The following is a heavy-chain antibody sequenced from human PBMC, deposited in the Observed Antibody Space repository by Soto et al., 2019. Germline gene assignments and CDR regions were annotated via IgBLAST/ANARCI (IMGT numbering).Heavy chain of an antibody. CDR2: ISAYNGNT. CDR1: GYTFTSYG. CDR3: ARDRQTYYYDSSGYSYFDY. D-gene: IGHD3-22*01. Sequence: QVQLVQSGAEVKKPGASVKVSCKASGYTFTSYGISWVRQAPGQGLEWMGWISAYNGNTNYAQKLQGRVTMTTDTPTITAYMGVRSLRSDDTAVYYCARDRQTYYYDSSGYSYFDYWGQGTLVTVSS. V-gene: IGHV1-18*01. J-gene: IGHJ4*02.